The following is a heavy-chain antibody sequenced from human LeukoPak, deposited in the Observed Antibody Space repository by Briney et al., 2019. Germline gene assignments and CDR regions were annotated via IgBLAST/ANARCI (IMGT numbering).Heavy chain of an antibody. D-gene: IGHD3-10*01. Sequence: GGSLRLSCAASGFTFSSYRMNWVRQAPGKGLEWVSYKCSSSSTIYYADYVKGRFTISRDNAKNSLYLQINSLRDEDTAVYYCARDGMVRGVIIWDAFDIWGQGTMVTVSS. J-gene: IGHJ3*02. CDR1: GFTFSSYR. CDR3: ARDGMVRGVIIWDAFDI. CDR2: KCSSSSTI. V-gene: IGHV3-48*02.